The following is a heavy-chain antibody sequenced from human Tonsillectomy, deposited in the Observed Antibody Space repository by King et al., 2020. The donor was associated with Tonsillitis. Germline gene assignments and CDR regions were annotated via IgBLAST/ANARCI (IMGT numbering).Heavy chain of an antibody. Sequence: VQLVESGGGVVQPGRSLRLSCAASGFTFSSYDIHWVRQAPGKGLEWVAVISYDGSYKYYADSVQGRFTISRDNSKNRLYLQMNSLRAEDTAVYYCGRDRDDYIFDYWGQGTLVTVSS. CDR3: GRDRDDYIFDY. CDR1: GFTFSSYD. CDR2: ISYDGSYK. D-gene: IGHD4/OR15-4a*01. J-gene: IGHJ4*02. V-gene: IGHV3-33*05.